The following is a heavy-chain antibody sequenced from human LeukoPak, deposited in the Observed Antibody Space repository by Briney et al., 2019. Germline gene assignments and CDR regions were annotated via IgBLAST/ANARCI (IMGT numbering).Heavy chain of an antibody. J-gene: IGHJ6*02. CDR2: IYSGGST. Sequence: GGSLRLSCAASGLTVSSNYMSWVRQAPGKGLEWVSVIYSGGSTYYADSAKGRFTISRHNSKNTLYLQMNSLRAEDTAVYYCARDRPLLWFGELWGMDVWGQGTTVTVSS. CDR3: ARDRPLLWFGELWGMDV. V-gene: IGHV3-53*04. D-gene: IGHD3-10*01. CDR1: GLTVSSNY.